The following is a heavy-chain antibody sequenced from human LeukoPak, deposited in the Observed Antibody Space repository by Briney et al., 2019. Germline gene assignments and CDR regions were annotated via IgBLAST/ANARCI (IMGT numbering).Heavy chain of an antibody. CDR3: ARDFGDY. Sequence: GGSLRLSCAASGFTFNNYAMSWVRQAPGKGPEWLSAISGSGGSTTDADSVKGRFTISRDNAKNSLYLQMNSLRAEDTAVYYCARDFGDYWGQGTLVTVSS. D-gene: IGHD3-3*01. CDR2: ISGSGGST. CDR1: GFTFNNYA. J-gene: IGHJ4*02. V-gene: IGHV3-23*01.